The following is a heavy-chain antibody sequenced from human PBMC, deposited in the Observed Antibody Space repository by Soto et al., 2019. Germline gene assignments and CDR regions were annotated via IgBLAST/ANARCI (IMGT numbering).Heavy chain of an antibody. CDR1: GYTFTSYA. Sequence: QVQLVQSGAEVKKPGASVKVSCKASGYTFTSYAMHWVRQAPGQRLEWMGWINAGNGNTKYSQKFQGRVTITRDTSASTAYMELSSLRSEDTAVYYCARDMRRDIVAYFDYWGQGTLVTVSS. J-gene: IGHJ4*02. CDR2: INAGNGNT. V-gene: IGHV1-3*01. CDR3: ARDMRRDIVAYFDY. D-gene: IGHD5-12*01.